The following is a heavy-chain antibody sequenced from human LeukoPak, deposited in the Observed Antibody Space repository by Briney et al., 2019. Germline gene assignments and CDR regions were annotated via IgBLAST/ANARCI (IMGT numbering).Heavy chain of an antibody. Sequence: GGSLRLSCAASGFTFSGSAMHWVRQASGKGLEWVGRIRSKANNYATAYAASVKGRFIISRDDSKNTAYLQMNSLKTEDTAVYYCTRGGQWLGLGYHFDYWGQGTLVTVSS. CDR2: IRSKANNYAT. CDR1: GFTFSGSA. CDR3: TRGGQWLGLGYHFDY. V-gene: IGHV3-73*01. J-gene: IGHJ4*02. D-gene: IGHD6-19*01.